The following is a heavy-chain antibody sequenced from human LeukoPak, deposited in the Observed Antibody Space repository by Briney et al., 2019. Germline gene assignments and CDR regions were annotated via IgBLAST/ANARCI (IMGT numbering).Heavy chain of an antibody. CDR3: AKGILTYYYDSSGPQDY. D-gene: IGHD3-22*01. V-gene: IGHV3-23*01. CDR1: GFTFSSCA. J-gene: IGHJ4*02. Sequence: GGSLRLSCAASGFTFSSCAMSWVRQAPGKGLEWVSAISGSGGSTYYADSVKGRFTISRDNSKNTLYLQMNSLRAEDTAVYYCAKGILTYYYDSSGPQDYWGQGTLVTVSS. CDR2: ISGSGGST.